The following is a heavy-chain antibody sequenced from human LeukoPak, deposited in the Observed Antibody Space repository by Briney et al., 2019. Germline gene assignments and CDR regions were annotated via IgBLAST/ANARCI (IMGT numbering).Heavy chain of an antibody. J-gene: IGHJ4*02. CDR1: GFTFSSYS. CDR2: ISSSSSYI. CDR3: ASLDGSGSPCIDY. D-gene: IGHD3-10*01. Sequence: PGGSLRLSCAASGFTFSSYSMNWVRQAPGKGLEWVSSISSSSSYIYYADSVKGRFTISRDNAKNYLYLQMNSPRAEDTAVYYCASLDGSGSPCIDYWGQGTLVTVSS. V-gene: IGHV3-21*01.